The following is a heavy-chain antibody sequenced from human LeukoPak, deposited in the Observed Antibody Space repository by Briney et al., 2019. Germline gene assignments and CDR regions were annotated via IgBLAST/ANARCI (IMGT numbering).Heavy chain of an antibody. V-gene: IGHV3-7*04. J-gene: IGHJ5*02. CDR3: ARDSRSVVAAIRLSWFDP. CDR2: IMQDGTET. D-gene: IGHD2-21*02. Sequence: PGGSLRLSCEASGFTFSSYWMSWVRQAPGKGLEWVANIMQDGTETYYVDSVKGRFTISRDNAKDLLYLQMNSLRVEDTAVYYCARDSRSVVAAIRLSWFDPWGQGTLVTVSS. CDR1: GFTFSSYW.